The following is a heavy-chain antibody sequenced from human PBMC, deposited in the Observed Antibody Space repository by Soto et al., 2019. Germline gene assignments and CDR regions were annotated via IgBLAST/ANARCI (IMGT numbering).Heavy chain of an antibody. CDR1: GFTFSSYA. CDR3: ARSPGYRAYESFDY. Sequence: GGSLRLSCAASGFTFSSYAMSWVRQAPGRGLEWVSAISGSGGSTYYADSVKGRFTISRDNSKNTMYLQMNSLRAEDTAVYYCARSPGYRAYESFDYWGQGTLVTVSS. J-gene: IGHJ4*02. V-gene: IGHV3-23*01. D-gene: IGHD5-18*01. CDR2: ISGSGGST.